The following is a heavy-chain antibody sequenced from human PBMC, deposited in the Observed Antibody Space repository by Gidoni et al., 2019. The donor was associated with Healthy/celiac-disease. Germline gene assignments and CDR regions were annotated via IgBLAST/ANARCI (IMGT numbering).Heavy chain of an antibody. CDR2: ISWNSGSI. J-gene: IGHJ6*02. CDR3: AKDKLSHQYGMDV. CDR1: GFPLDDYA. V-gene: IGHV3-9*01. Sequence: EVQLVESGGGLVQPGRSLRLSCAASGFPLDDYAMPWVRQAPGKGLEWVSGISWNSGSIGYADSVKGRFTISRDNAKNSLYLQMNSLRAEDTALYYCAKDKLSHQYGMDVWGQGTTVTVSS.